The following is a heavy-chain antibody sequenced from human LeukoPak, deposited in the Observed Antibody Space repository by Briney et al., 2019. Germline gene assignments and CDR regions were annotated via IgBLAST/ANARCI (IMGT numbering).Heavy chain of an antibody. CDR2: IYYSGGT. CDR3: ARDSGVARTLDY. J-gene: IGHJ4*02. D-gene: IGHD2-15*01. V-gene: IGHV4-59*01. Sequence: PSETLSLTCTVSGGSLSSYYWTWIRQPPGKGLEWIGCIYYSGGTNYNSSLKRRVTISVDTSKNQFSLKLSSMTAADTAVYYCARDSGVARTLDYWGQGILVTVSS. CDR1: GGSLSSYY.